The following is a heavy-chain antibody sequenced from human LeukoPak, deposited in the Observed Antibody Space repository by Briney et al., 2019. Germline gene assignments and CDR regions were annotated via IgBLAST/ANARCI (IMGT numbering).Heavy chain of an antibody. CDR3: SSESRY. Sequence: PGGSLRLSCVASGFTFSSYTMHWVRQAPGKGLEYVSAISSNGGSTYYANSMKGRFTISRDNAKNSLYLQMSSLRDEDTAMYYCSSESRYWGQGTLVIVSS. J-gene: IGHJ4*02. D-gene: IGHD3-22*01. CDR1: GFTFSSYT. V-gene: IGHV3-64*01. CDR2: ISSNGGST.